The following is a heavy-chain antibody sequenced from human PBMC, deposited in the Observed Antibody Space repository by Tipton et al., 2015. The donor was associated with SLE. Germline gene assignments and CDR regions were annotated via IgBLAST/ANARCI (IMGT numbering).Heavy chain of an antibody. CDR3: ARGPKTRLTLVRASNAFDY. Sequence: LRLSCTVYGDSFSNYYWGWIRQSPGKGLEWIGEMNHSGSSNYNPFLKSRVTISIDTSKDQFSLTLRSVTAADTAVYFCARGPKTRLTLVRASNAFDYWGQGTLVTVSS. J-gene: IGHJ4*02. CDR1: GDSFSNYY. CDR2: MNHSGSS. D-gene: IGHD3-10*01. V-gene: IGHV4-34*01.